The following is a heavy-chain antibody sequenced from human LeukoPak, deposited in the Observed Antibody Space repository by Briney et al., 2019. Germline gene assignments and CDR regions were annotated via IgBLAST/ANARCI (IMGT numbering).Heavy chain of an antibody. CDR1: GGSISSYY. D-gene: IGHD6-13*01. CDR2: IYYSGST. CDR3: GGSSSYYYYGVDV. Sequence: SETLSLTCTVSGGSISSYYWSWIRQPPRKGLEWIGYIYYSGSTYYNPSLKSRVTISVDTSKNQFSLKLSSVTAADTAVYYCGGSSSYYYYGVDVWGQGTTVTVSS. V-gene: IGHV4-59*01. J-gene: IGHJ6*02.